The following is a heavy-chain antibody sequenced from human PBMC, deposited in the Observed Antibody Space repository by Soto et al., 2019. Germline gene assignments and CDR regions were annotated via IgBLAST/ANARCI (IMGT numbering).Heavy chain of an antibody. D-gene: IGHD3-3*01. V-gene: IGHV1-8*01. J-gene: IGHJ6*03. CDR3: ARGRPQLYYDFWSGYSTGSRYYYYYMDV. CDR2: MNPNSGNT. CDR1: GYTFNSYY. Sequence: ASLKVSCKASGYTFNSYYINWARQATGQGLEWMGWMNPNSGNTGYAQKFQGRVTMTRNTSISTAYMELSSVTAADTAVYYCARGRPQLYYDFWSGYSTGSRYYYYYMDVWGKGTTVTVSS.